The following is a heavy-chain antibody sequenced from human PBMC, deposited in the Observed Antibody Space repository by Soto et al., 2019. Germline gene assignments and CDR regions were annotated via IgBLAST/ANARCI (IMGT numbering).Heavy chain of an antibody. CDR2: ISAYNGNT. CDR3: ARGDTVTTSYYYYYYMDV. J-gene: IGHJ6*03. Sequence: ASVKVSCKASGYTFTSYGISWVRQAPGQGLEWMGWISAYNGNTNYAQKLQGRVTMTTDTSTSTAYMELRGLRSDDTAVYYCARGDTVTTSYYYYYYMDVWGKGTTVTVSS. D-gene: IGHD4-4*01. CDR1: GYTFTSYG. V-gene: IGHV1-18*01.